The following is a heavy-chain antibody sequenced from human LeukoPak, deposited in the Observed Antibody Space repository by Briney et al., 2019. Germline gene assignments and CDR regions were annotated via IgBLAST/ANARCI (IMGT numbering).Heavy chain of an antibody. V-gene: IGHV3-74*01. CDR3: ATCGSSSWGGY. CDR2: ITSDGSST. J-gene: IGHJ4*02. D-gene: IGHD6-13*01. Sequence: SGGSLRLSRAAPGXTFSSYWVYWVRAAPREGLVWVSRITSDGSSTNYADSVKGRFTISRDNTKNTLYLQMNSLRAADTAVYYCATCGSSSWGGYWGQGTLVTVSS. CDR1: GXTFSSYW.